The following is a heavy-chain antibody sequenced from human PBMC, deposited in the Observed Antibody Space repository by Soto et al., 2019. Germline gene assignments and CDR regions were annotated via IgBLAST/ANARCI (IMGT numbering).Heavy chain of an antibody. D-gene: IGHD3-22*01. J-gene: IGHJ4*02. V-gene: IGHV3-48*02. CDR3: ARNIPGSVYYYPGFNY. Sequence: GGSLKLSSAASGFTFSSYSMNWVRQAPGKGLEWVSYISSSSSTIYYADSVKGRFTISRDNAKNSLYLQMNSLRDEDTAVYYLARNIPGSVYYYPGFNYWGRGTLVTVSS. CDR2: ISSSSSTI. CDR1: GFTFSSYS.